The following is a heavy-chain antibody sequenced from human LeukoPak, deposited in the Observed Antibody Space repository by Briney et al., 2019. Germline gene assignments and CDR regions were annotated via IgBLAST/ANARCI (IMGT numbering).Heavy chain of an antibody. D-gene: IGHD3-22*01. CDR2: ISSSSSYI. J-gene: IGHJ4*02. V-gene: IGHV3-21*01. CDR3: AKGAEYFYDSSGLIDY. CDR1: GFTFSSYS. Sequence: PGGSLRLSCAASGFTFSSYSMNWVRQAPGKGLEWVSSISSSSSYIYYADSVKGRFTISRDNAKNTLYLQMISLRDEDTAIYYCAKGAEYFYDSSGLIDYWGQGTLVTVSS.